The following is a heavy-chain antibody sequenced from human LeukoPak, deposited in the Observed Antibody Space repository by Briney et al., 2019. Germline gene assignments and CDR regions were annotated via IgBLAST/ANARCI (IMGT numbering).Heavy chain of an antibody. Sequence: GGSLRLSCAASGFTFDNYWMSWVRQAPGKGLEWVANIKQDGSEKYYVDSVKGRFTISRDNAKNSLYLQMNSLRAEDTAIYYCTRVPYGDYWSSDYWGQGTLVTVSS. CDR2: IKQDGSEK. D-gene: IGHD4-17*01. J-gene: IGHJ4*02. V-gene: IGHV3-7*01. CDR3: TRVPYGDYWSSDY. CDR1: GFTFDNYW.